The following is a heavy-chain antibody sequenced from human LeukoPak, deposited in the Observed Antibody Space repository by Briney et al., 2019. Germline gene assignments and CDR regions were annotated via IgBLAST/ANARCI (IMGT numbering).Heavy chain of an antibody. D-gene: IGHD3-22*01. J-gene: IGHJ4*02. Sequence: PGGSLRLSCAASGFTFSTYAMTWVRQAPGKGLEWVSVISGSGDDTDYADSVKGRFTISRDNSKNTLYLQMNSLRAEDTAVYYCAKGDYYSDSSGYYLRGYFDYWGQGTLVTVSS. V-gene: IGHV3-23*01. CDR3: AKGDYYSDSSGYYLRGYFDY. CDR1: GFTFSTYA. CDR2: ISGSGDDT.